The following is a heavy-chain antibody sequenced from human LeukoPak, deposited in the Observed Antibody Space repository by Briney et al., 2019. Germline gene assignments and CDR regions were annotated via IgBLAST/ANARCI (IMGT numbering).Heavy chain of an antibody. Sequence: GGSLRLSCAVSGFPFSVYYMSWIRQAPGKGLEWISYIGLNGYPLDYADSVKGRFTISRDNANNLLYLDMSSLRAEDTAVYYCARKDFSSGSFNYWGKGSLVTVSS. V-gene: IGHV3-11*04. CDR3: ARKDFSSGSFNY. CDR2: IGLNGYPL. D-gene: IGHD3-22*01. J-gene: IGHJ4*02. CDR1: GFPFSVYY.